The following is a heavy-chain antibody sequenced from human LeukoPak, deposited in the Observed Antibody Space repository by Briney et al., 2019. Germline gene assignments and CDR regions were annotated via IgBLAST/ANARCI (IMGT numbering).Heavy chain of an antibody. Sequence: GSLRLSCAASGFTFSSYSMNWVRQAPGKGLEWVSSISSSSSYIYYADSVKGRFTISRDNAKNSLYLQMNSLRAEDTAVYYCARDSVEHYYDSSGYYFDYWGQGTLVTVSS. CDR1: GFTFSSYS. J-gene: IGHJ4*02. D-gene: IGHD3-22*01. CDR3: ARDSVEHYYDSSGYYFDY. CDR2: ISSSSSYI. V-gene: IGHV3-21*01.